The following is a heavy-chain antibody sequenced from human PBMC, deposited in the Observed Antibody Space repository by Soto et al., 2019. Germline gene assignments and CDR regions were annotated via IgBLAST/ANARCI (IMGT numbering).Heavy chain of an antibody. CDR1: GGTFSSYT. CDR2: IIPILGIA. J-gene: IGHJ1*01. D-gene: IGHD1-26*01. V-gene: IGHV1-69*02. CDR3: AGNSAQRVQH. Sequence: QVQLVQSGAEVKKPGSSVKVSCKASGGTFSSYTISWVRQAPGQGLEWMGRIIPILGIANYAQKFQGRVTITADKSTGSAYVELSSLRSEDTAVYYCAGNSAQRVQHWGQGTLVTVSS.